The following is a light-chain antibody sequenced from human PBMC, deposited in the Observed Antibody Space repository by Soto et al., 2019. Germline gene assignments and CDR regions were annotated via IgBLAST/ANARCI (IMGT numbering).Light chain of an antibody. CDR1: QTIMTY. V-gene: IGKV1-39*01. CDR2: AAS. CDR3: QQYNHWWT. Sequence: DIQMTQSPSSLSASVGDEVTITCRASQTIMTYLNWYQLKPGKPPRLLIYAASSLQSGVPSRFSGSGSGTDFTLTISSLQSEDFAVYYCQQYNHWWTFGQGTKVDIK. J-gene: IGKJ1*01.